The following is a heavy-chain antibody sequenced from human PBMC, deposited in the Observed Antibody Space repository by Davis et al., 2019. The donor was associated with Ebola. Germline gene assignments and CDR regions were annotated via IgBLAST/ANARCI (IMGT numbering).Heavy chain of an antibody. J-gene: IGHJ6*02. V-gene: IGHV1-69*13. CDR1: GGTFSSYA. CDR3: ARALTFVHGLLYYGMDV. CDR2: IIPIFGTA. D-gene: IGHD3-22*01. Sequence: SVKVSCKASGGTFSSYAISWVRQAPGQGLEWMGGIIPIFGTANYAQKFQGRVTITADESTSTAYMELSSLTAEDTAVYYCARALTFVHGLLYYGMDVWGQGTTVAVSS.